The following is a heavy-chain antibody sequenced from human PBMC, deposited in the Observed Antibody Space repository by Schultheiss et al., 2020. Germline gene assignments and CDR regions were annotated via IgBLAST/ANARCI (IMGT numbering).Heavy chain of an antibody. Sequence: SETLSLTCTVSGGSISSYYWSWIRQPPGKGLEWIGYIYYSGSTNYNPSLKSRVTISVDTSKNQFSLKLSSVTAADTAVYYCARKTSGYDYGDDYYYGMDVWGQGTTVTVSS. CDR3: ARKTSGYDYGDDYYYGMDV. V-gene: IGHV4-59*01. CDR1: GGSISSYY. CDR2: IYYSGST. J-gene: IGHJ6*02. D-gene: IGHD5-12*01.